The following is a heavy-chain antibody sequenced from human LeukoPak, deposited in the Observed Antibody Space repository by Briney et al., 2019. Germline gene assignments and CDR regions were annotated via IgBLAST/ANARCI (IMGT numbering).Heavy chain of an antibody. CDR2: IKQDGSEK. V-gene: IGHV3-7*01. J-gene: IGHJ6*03. Sequence: GGSLRLSCAASGFTFSNAWMSWVRQAPGKGLEWVANIKQDGSEKYYVDSVKGRFTISRDNAKNSLYLQMNSLRAEDTAVYYCARADYDILTGYYVSGYYYMDVWGKGTTVAISS. CDR1: GFTFSNAW. D-gene: IGHD3-9*01. CDR3: ARADYDILTGYYVSGYYYMDV.